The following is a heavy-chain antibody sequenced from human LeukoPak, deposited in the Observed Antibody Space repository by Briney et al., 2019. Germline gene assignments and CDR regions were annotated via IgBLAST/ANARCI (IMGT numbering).Heavy chain of an antibody. CDR1: GGSISSSNW. J-gene: IGHJ3*02. CDR3: ARGDLGSSWYGDAFDI. CDR2: XYHSGST. V-gene: IGHV4-4*02. D-gene: IGHD6-13*01. Sequence: SGTLSLTCAVSGGSISSSNWWSWVRPPPGKGXXXXXXXYHSGSTNYNPSLKSRVTISVDKSKNQFSLKLSSVTAADTAVYYCARGDLGSSWYGDAFDIWGQGTMVTVSS.